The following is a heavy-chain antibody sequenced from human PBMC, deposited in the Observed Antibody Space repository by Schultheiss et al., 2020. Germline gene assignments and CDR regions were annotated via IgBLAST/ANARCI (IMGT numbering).Heavy chain of an antibody. CDR2: IKQDGSEK. V-gene: IGHV3-7*01. CDR3: ARAPLGMSMTTVTTGIYYYYGMDV. Sequence: GGSLRLSCAASGFTFSNAWMNWVRQAPGKGLEWVANIKQDGSEKYYADSVKGRFTISRDNSKNTLYLQMNSLRAEDTAVYYCARAPLGMSMTTVTTGIYYYYGMDVWGQGTTVTVSS. J-gene: IGHJ6*02. CDR1: GFTFSNAW. D-gene: IGHD4-11*01.